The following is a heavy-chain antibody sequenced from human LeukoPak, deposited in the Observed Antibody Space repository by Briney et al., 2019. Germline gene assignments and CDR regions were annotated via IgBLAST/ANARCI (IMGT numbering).Heavy chain of an antibody. Sequence: ASVKVSCKASGGTFSSYAISWVRQAPGQGLEGMGGIIPIFGTANYAQKFQGRVTITADESTSTAYMELSSLRSEDTAVYYCAREGGSYPGPNWFDPWGQGTLVTVSS. V-gene: IGHV1-69*13. CDR1: GGTFSSYA. CDR2: IIPIFGTA. CDR3: AREGGSYPGPNWFDP. D-gene: IGHD1-26*01. J-gene: IGHJ5*02.